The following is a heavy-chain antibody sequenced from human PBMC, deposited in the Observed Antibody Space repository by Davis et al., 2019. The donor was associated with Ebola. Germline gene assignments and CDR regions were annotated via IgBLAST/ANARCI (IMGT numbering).Heavy chain of an antibody. V-gene: IGHV4-59*12. CDR2: IYYSGST. J-gene: IGHJ6*02. D-gene: IGHD2-15*01. Sequence: PSETLSLTCTVSGGSISSYYWSWIRQPPGKGLEWIGYIYYSGSTTYNPSLKSRVTISVDTSKNQFSLKLSSVTAADTAVYYCARTGIGGVVAATPYYYYGMDIWGQGTTVTVSS. CDR3: ARTGIGGVVAATPYYYYGMDI. CDR1: GGSISSYY.